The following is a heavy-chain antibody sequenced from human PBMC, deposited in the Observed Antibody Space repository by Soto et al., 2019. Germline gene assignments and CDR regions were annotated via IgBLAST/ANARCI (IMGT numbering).Heavy chain of an antibody. J-gene: IGHJ5*02. CDR1: GGSISSGGYS. D-gene: IGHD2-2*01. CDR3: AGVGCSSTSCYQAWFHP. V-gene: IGHV4-30-2*01. Sequence: QLQLQESGSGLVKPSQTLSLTCAVSGGSISSGGYSWSWIRQPPGKGLEWIGYIYHSGSTYYNPSLKSRVTISVDRSKNQFSLKLSSVTAADTAVYYCAGVGCSSTSCYQAWFHPWGQGTLVTVSS. CDR2: IYHSGST.